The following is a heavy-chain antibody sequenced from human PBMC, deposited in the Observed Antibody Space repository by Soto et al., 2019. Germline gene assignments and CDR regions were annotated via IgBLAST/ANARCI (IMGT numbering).Heavy chain of an antibody. Sequence: QVQLVQSGAEVKKPGSSVKVSCKASGGTFSSYAISWVRQAPGQGLEWMGGIIPIFGTATYAQKFQGRVTITADESTSTAYMELSSLRSEDTAVYYCARGRDGYTINWFDPWGQGTLVTVSS. CDR3: ARGRDGYTINWFDP. J-gene: IGHJ5*02. CDR1: GGTFSSYA. CDR2: IIPIFGTA. V-gene: IGHV1-69*01. D-gene: IGHD5-12*01.